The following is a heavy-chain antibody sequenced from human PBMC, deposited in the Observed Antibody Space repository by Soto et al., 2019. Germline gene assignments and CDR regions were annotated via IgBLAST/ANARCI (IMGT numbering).Heavy chain of an antibody. V-gene: IGHV3-74*01. CDR1: GFLFSTYW. Sequence: EVQLVESGGGLVQPGGSLRLSCAASGFLFSTYWMFWVRQAPRKGLLWVSRIKSDGSSTSYADSVKGRFTISRDNTKNTPYLQMTSLRAADTDVYFCAIGGRNYNYFDHWGQGILVTVSS. CDR3: AIGGRNYNYFDH. CDR2: IKSDGSST. J-gene: IGHJ4*02. D-gene: IGHD3-10*01.